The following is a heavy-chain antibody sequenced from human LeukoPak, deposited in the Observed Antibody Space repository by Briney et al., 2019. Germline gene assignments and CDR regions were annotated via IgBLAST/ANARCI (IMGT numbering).Heavy chain of an antibody. D-gene: IGHD5-18*01. J-gene: IGHJ4*02. CDR3: TTELYPGYSYDPCFDN. CDR2: IKSKTDGETT. Sequence: GGSLRLSCAASGFTFKNAWMSWVRQGPGKGLEWVGRIKSKTDGETTDYAAPVKGRFTISRDDSINTLYLQMNSLKTEDTAGYYCTTELYPGYSYDPCFDNWGQGTLVAVSS. CDR1: GFTFKNAW. V-gene: IGHV3-15*01.